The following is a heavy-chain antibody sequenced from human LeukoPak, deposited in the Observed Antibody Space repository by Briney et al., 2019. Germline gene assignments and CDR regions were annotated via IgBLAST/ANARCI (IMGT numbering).Heavy chain of an antibody. CDR3: AKELLVVVAAPLDY. V-gene: IGHV3-23*01. D-gene: IGHD2-15*01. CDR2: ISGSGGST. CDR1: GFTFSSYA. J-gene: IGHJ4*02. Sequence: PGGSLRLSCAASGFTFSSYAMSWVRQAPGKGLEWVSAISGSGGSTYYADSAKGRFTISRDNSKNTLYLQMNSLRAEDTAVYYCAKELLVVVAAPLDYWGQGTLVTVSS.